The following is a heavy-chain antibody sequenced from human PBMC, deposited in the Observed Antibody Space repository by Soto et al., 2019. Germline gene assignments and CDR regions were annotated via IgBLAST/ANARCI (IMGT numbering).Heavy chain of an antibody. D-gene: IGHD1-1*01. J-gene: IGHJ6*02. CDR3: ARGYSWPYYYGMDV. CDR1: GYTFTSYD. CDR2: MNPNSGNT. Sequence: ASVKVSCKASGYTFTSYDINWVRQATGQGLEWMGWMNPNSGNTGYAQKFQGRVTMTRNTSISTAYMELSSLRSEDTAVYYCARGYSWPYYYGMDVWGQGTTVTVSS. V-gene: IGHV1-8*01.